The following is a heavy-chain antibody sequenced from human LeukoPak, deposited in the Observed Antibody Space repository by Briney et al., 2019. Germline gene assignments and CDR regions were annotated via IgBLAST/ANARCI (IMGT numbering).Heavy chain of an antibody. J-gene: IGHJ6*02. CDR2: IYTSGST. CDR3: ARDLYSSSFGYYGMDV. D-gene: IGHD6-13*01. Sequence: SETLSLTCTVSGGSISSYYWSWIRQPAGKGLEWIGRIYTSGSTNYNPSLKSRVTMSVDTSKNQFSLKLSSVTAADTAVYYCARDLYSSSFGYYGMDVWGQGTTVTVSS. V-gene: IGHV4-4*07. CDR1: GGSISSYY.